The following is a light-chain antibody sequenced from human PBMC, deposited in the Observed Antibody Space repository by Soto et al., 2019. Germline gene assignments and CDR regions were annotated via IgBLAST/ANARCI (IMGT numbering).Light chain of an antibody. CDR1: QSVGSN. V-gene: IGKV3-11*01. CDR2: DAS. CDR3: QQRSDWPPTT. Sequence: EIVMTQSPATLSVSPWERVTLSCMARQSVGSNLASYQQKPGQAPRLLIYDASNRATGIPARFSGSGSGTDFTLTISSLEPEDFAVYYCQQRSDWPPTTFGQGTRLEIK. J-gene: IGKJ5*01.